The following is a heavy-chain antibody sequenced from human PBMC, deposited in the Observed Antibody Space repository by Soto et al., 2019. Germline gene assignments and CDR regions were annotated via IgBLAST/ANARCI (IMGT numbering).Heavy chain of an antibody. CDR3: ARDNESRWLDI. V-gene: IGHV3-21*01. CDR1: GFTFSSSS. Sequence: EVQLVESGGGLVKPGGSLRLSCAASGFTFSSSSMNWVRQAPGKGLEWVSSISSSSSYIYYADSVKVRFTISRDNAKNSLYMQMNSLRAEDTAVYYCARDNESRWLDIWGQGTMVTVSS. J-gene: IGHJ3*02. CDR2: ISSSSSYI. D-gene: IGHD3-9*01.